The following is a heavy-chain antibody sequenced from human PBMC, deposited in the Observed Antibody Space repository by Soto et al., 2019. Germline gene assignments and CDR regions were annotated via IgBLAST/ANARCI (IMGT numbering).Heavy chain of an antibody. CDR1: GFTFSSYS. V-gene: IGHV3-21*01. CDR2: ISSSSSYI. Sequence: GGSLRLSCAASGFTFSSYSMNWVRQAPGKGLEWVSSISSSSSYIYYADSVKGRFTISRDNAKNSLYLQMNSLRAEDTAVYYCARGRATRNNWFDPWGQGTLVTVSS. D-gene: IGHD2-2*01. CDR3: ARGRATRNNWFDP. J-gene: IGHJ5*02.